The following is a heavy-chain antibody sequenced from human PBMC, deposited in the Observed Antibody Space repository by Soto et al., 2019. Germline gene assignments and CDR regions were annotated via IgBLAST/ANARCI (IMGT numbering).Heavy chain of an antibody. CDR2: IDYNGVT. Sequence: SETLSLTCTVSGGSIYRSGYYWGWIRQPPGRGLEWIGNIDYNGVTYSNPSLKSRVTISRDTSKNQFALKLTSVTAADTALYYCGKVLVGATGHSDSDTWGPGTLVTVSS. CDR1: GGSIYRSGYY. V-gene: IGHV4-39*01. CDR3: GKVLVGATGHSDSDT. D-gene: IGHD2-15*01. J-gene: IGHJ5*02.